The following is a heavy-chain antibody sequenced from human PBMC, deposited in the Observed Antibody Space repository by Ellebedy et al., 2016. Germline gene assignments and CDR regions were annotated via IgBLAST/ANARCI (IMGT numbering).Heavy chain of an antibody. V-gene: IGHV1-3*01. D-gene: IGHD3-10*01. Sequence: ASVKVSCXASGYTFTGYPIHWVRQVPGQRFEWMGWIDGGSGKTKYSEKFQGRVTITRDTSASRVYLDLSSLRLEDTAVYYCARGKGLQLWFIYYFDYWGQGTQVTVSS. CDR1: GYTFTGYP. J-gene: IGHJ4*02. CDR3: ARGKGLQLWFIYYFDY. CDR2: IDGGSGKT.